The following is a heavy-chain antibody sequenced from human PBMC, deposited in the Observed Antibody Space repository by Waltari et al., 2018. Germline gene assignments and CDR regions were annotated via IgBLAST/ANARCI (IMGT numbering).Heavy chain of an antibody. CDR1: GGSISSYY. Sequence: QVQLQESGPGLVKPSETLSLTCTVSGGSISSYYWSWLRQPPGKGLEWIGYIYYSGSTNYNPSLRSRVTISVDTSKNQFSLKLSSVTAADTAVYYCARTYYDFWSYYYYMDVWGKGTTVTVSS. D-gene: IGHD3-3*01. CDR2: IYYSGST. CDR3: ARTYYDFWSYYYYMDV. V-gene: IGHV4-59*01. J-gene: IGHJ6*03.